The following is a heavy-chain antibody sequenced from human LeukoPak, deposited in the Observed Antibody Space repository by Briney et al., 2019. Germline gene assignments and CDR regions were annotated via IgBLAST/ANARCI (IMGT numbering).Heavy chain of an antibody. CDR2: VYTSGST. J-gene: IGHJ5*02. Sequence: SETLSLTCTVSGGSISSYYWSWIRQPAGKGLEWIGRVYTSGSTNYNPSLESRVTMSVDTSKNQFSLKLSSVTAADTAVYYCARELVVVPAAIGTLYNWFDPWGQGTLVTVSS. CDR3: ARELVVVPAAIGTLYNWFDP. CDR1: GGSISSYY. V-gene: IGHV4-4*07. D-gene: IGHD2-2*01.